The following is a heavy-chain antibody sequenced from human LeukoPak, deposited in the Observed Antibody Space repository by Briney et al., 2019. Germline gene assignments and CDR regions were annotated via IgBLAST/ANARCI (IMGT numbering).Heavy chain of an antibody. CDR3: AKDPNGDYVGAFDV. CDR2: IWGSGDYT. J-gene: IGHJ3*01. Sequence: GGSLRLSCAASGFTFSNYAMTWVRRAPGKGLEGVSSIWGSGDYTNYADSVRGRVTISRDRTKSTLFLQLNSLRVDDTAVYYCAKDPNGDYVGAFDVWGQGRMVTVSS. V-gene: IGHV3-23*01. D-gene: IGHD4-23*01. CDR1: GFTFSNYA.